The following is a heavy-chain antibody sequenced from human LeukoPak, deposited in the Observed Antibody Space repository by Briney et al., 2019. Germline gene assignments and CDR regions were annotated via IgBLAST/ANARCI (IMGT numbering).Heavy chain of an antibody. J-gene: IGHJ4*02. CDR2: MYYTGST. V-gene: IGHV4-39*01. CDR3: ARQVRRMGYDFWSGYRHFDY. D-gene: IGHD3-3*01. CDR1: GDSISSSSYY. Sequence: PSETLSLTCTVSGDSISSSSYYWGWVRQPGGKGLERNGSMYYTGSTYYQPSGKSQHTISVNTTKNQFSLTVSSVTAADTAVYYCARQVRRMGYDFWSGYRHFDYWGQGTLVTVSS.